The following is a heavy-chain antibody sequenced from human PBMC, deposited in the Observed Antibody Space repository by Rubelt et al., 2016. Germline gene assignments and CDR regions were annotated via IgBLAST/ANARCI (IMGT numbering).Heavy chain of an antibody. CDR1: GASISSSIYS. J-gene: IGHJ5*02. Sequence: QLQLQASGPGLVKPSATLSLTCSVSGASISSSIYSWGWIRKPPGKGLEWFGSMYYSRRPYSNPSLHSRVPVPVDTSKNHFSLKRSCVTAADTAVYYCARVLVVGATPGCFDPWGQGTLVTVSS. CDR3: ARVLVVGATPGCFDP. CDR2: MYYSRRP. D-gene: IGHD1-26*01. V-gene: IGHV4-39*07.